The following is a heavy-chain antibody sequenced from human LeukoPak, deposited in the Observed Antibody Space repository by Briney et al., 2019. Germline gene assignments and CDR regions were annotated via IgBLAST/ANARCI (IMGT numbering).Heavy chain of an antibody. CDR2: ISAYNGNT. CDR1: GYTLTSYG. D-gene: IGHD3-22*01. V-gene: IGHV1-18*01. Sequence: ASVKVSCKASGYTLTSYGISWVRQAPGQGLEWMGWISAYNGNTNYAQKLQGRVTMTTDTSTSTAYMELRSLRSDDTAVYYCARLYNLGDSSGYPSRPNYGMDVWGQGTTVTVSS. CDR3: ARLYNLGDSSGYPSRPNYGMDV. J-gene: IGHJ6*02.